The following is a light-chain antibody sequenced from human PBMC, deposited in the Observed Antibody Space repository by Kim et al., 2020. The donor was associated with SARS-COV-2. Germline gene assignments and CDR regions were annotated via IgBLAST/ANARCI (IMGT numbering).Light chain of an antibody. CDR1: TSNIGSNT. CDR3: AAWDDSLNGVV. V-gene: IGLV1-44*01. J-gene: IGLJ2*01. Sequence: GQRVTISCSGGTSNIGSNTVNWYHQLPGTAPKLLIYSNNQRPSGVPDRFSGSRSGTSASMAISGLQSEDEADYYCAAWDDSLNGVVFGGGTKLTVL. CDR2: SNN.